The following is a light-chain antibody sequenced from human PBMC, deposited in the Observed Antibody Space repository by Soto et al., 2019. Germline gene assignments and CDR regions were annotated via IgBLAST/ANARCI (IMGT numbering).Light chain of an antibody. CDR2: EVS. CDR3: CSYATPRL. J-gene: IGLJ2*01. V-gene: IGLV2-23*02. CDR1: SSDVGSYNL. Sequence: QSALTQPASVSGSPGQSITIPCTGTSSDVGSYNLVSWYQQHPGKAPKLIIYEVSERPSGVSHRFSGSKSGSTASPTISGLQAEDEADYYCCSYATPRLFGGGTKVTVL.